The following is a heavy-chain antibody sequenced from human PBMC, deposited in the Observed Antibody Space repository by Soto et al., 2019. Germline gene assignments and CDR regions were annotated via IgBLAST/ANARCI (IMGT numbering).Heavy chain of an antibody. V-gene: IGHV4-34*01. J-gene: IGHJ4*02. CDR1: GGSFSSYY. CDR3: ARGSHRSGEFDY. CDR2: INHSGST. D-gene: IGHD2-15*01. Sequence: SETLSLTCAVYGGSFSSYYWSWIRQPPGKGLEWIGEINHSGSTNYNPSLKSRVTISVDTSKNQFSLKLSSVTAADTAVYYCARGSHRSGEFDYWGQGALVTVSS.